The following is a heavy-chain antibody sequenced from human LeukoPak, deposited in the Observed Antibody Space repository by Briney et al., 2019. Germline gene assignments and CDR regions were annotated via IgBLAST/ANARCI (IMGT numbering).Heavy chain of an antibody. D-gene: IGHD5-12*01. Sequence: SGTLSLTCAVSGGSISSSNWWSWVRQPPGKGLEWIGEIYHSGSTNYNPSLKSRVAISVDKSKNQFSLKLSSVTAADTAVYYCARDQSGYLNWFDPWGQGTLVTVSS. V-gene: IGHV4-4*02. J-gene: IGHJ5*02. CDR3: ARDQSGYLNWFDP. CDR2: IYHSGST. CDR1: GGSISSSNW.